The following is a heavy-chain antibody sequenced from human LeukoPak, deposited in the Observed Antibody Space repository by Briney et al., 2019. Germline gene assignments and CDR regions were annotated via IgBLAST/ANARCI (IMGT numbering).Heavy chain of an antibody. J-gene: IGHJ4*02. CDR3: ASRYGSGSLTPFDY. V-gene: IGHV4-34*01. CDR2: INHSGST. CDR1: GGSFSGYY. D-gene: IGHD3-10*01. Sequence: PSETLSPTCAVYGGSFSGYYWSWIRQPPGKGLEWIGEINHSGSTNYNPSLKGRVTISVDTSKNQFSLKLSSVTAADTAVYYCASRYGSGSLTPFDYWGQGTLVTVSS.